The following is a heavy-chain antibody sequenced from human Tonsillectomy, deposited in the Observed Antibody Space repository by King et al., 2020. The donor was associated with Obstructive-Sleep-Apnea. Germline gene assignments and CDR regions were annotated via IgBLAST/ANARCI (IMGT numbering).Heavy chain of an antibody. CDR1: GFTFSSYA. J-gene: IGHJ4*02. CDR3: SKDSEWLESNVDY. V-gene: IGHV3-23*04. Sequence: VQLVESGGGLVQPGGSLRLSCAASGFTFSSYAMSWVRQAPGKGLEWVSAISGRGGSTYYADSVKGRLTISRDNSKNTLDLQMNSLSAEDTAVYYCSKDSEWLESNVDYWGQGTLVTVSS. D-gene: IGHD5-12*01. CDR2: ISGRGGST.